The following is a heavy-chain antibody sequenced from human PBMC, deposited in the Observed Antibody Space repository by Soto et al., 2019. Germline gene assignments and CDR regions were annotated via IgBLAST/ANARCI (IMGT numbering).Heavy chain of an antibody. V-gene: IGHV4-4*07. CDR2: IYTSGST. Sequence: PSETLSLNCTVPGGSVSSYYWSWIRQPAGKGLEWIGRIYTSGSTNYNPSLKSRVTMSVDTSKNQFSLKLSSVTAADTAVYYCARGSSGYTFDYWGPGTLVTVSS. CDR1: GGSVSSYY. CDR3: ARGSSGYTFDY. D-gene: IGHD3-22*01. J-gene: IGHJ4*02.